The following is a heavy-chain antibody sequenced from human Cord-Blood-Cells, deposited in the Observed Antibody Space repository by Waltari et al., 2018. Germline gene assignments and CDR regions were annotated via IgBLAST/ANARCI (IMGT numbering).Heavy chain of an antibody. V-gene: IGHV3-30-3*01. CDR1: GFTFSSYA. CDR3: ARDEQQLVLVPFDY. J-gene: IGHJ4*02. D-gene: IGHD6-13*01. CDR2: ISYDGSNK. Sequence: QVQLVESGGGVVQPGRSLRLSCAASGFTFSSYAMHWVRQAPGKGLEWVAVISYDGSNKYYADSVKGRFTISRDNSKNTLYLQMNSLRAEDTAVYYCARDEQQLVLVPFDYWGQGTLVTVSS.